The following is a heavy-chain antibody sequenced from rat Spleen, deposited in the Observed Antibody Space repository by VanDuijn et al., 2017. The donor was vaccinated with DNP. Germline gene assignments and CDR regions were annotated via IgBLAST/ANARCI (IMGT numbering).Heavy chain of an antibody. CDR1: GFTFINYD. CDR2: ISHDGSST. Sequence: EVQLVASGGGLVQPGRSMKLACAASGFTFINYDMAWVRQAPKKGLEWVATISHDGSSTYYRDSVKGRFTVSRDNAKSTLYLQRDSLKSEDTATYYCARHGEVPSRYAMDAWCQGTAVTVSS. J-gene: IGHJ4*01. CDR3: ARHGEVPSRYAMDA. D-gene: IGHD1-5*01. V-gene: IGHV5-7*01.